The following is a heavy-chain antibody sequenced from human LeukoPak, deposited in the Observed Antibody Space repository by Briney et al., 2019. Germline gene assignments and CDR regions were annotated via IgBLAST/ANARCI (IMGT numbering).Heavy chain of an antibody. CDR3: ARQLSNPYYYGMDV. J-gene: IGHJ6*02. Sequence: SQTLSLTCTVSGGSISSGGYSWSWIRQHPGKGLEWIGYIYYSGSTYYNPSLKSRVTISVDTSKNQFSLKLSSVTAADTAVYYCARQLSNPYYYGMDVWGQGTTVTVSS. D-gene: IGHD4-11*01. V-gene: IGHV4-31*03. CDR2: IYYSGST. CDR1: GGSISSGGYS.